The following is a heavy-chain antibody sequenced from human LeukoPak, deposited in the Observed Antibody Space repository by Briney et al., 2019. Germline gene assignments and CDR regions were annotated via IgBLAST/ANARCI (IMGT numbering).Heavy chain of an antibody. D-gene: IGHD3-9*01. CDR1: GFTFSSYA. Sequence: GGSLRLSCAASGFTFSSYAMHWVRQAPGKGLEWVANIKTDGSEKYYVDSVKGRFTISRDNAKNSLYLQMNSLRAEDTAVYYCARDYTGYFPWGQGTLVIVSS. CDR3: ARDYTGYFP. CDR2: IKTDGSEK. J-gene: IGHJ5*02. V-gene: IGHV3-7*03.